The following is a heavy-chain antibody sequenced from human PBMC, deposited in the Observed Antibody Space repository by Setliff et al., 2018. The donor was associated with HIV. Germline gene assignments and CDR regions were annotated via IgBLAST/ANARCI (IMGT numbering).Heavy chain of an antibody. V-gene: IGHV1-18*01. CDR2: ISAYTGHT. CDR1: GYSFINYG. J-gene: IGHJ5*02. Sequence: ASVKVSCKASGYSFINYGISRVRQAPGQGPEWMGWISAYTGHTDYAPRLLGRVTMTTDTSTSTAYMELRSLTSDDTAVYYCARARLQGIVTAVGPRDNCLDPWGQGTRVTVSS. D-gene: IGHD1-26*01. CDR3: ARARLQGIVTAVGPRDNCLDP.